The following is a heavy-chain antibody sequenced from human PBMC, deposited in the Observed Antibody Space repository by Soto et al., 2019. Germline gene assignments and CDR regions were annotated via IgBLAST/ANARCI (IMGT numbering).Heavy chain of an antibody. J-gene: IGHJ4*02. CDR2: ITYDGSNQ. CDR3: AGAPSGSYPEFDY. D-gene: IGHD1-26*01. Sequence: GSLRLSCVASGFIFSSYTMHWVRQAPGKGLEWVGVITYDGSNQYYADSVKGRFTISRDNSRNMLFLQMNSLRPDDTAVYYCAGAPSGSYPEFDYWGQGTLVTVSS. CDR1: GFIFSSYT. V-gene: IGHV3-30-3*01.